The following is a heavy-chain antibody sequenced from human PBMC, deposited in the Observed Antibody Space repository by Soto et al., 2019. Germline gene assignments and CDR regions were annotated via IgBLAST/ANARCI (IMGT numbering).Heavy chain of an antibody. D-gene: IGHD2-2*01. CDR2: ISGSGFNT. CDR1: GFTFSSYA. J-gene: IGHJ4*02. CDR3: ARVEYQLPFDY. V-gene: IGHV3-23*01. Sequence: GGSLRLSCAASGFTFSSYAMSWVRQAPGKGLEWVSRISGSGFNTYYADSVKGRFTISRDNAKNSLYLQMNSLRAEDTAVYYCARVEYQLPFDYWGQGTLVTVSS.